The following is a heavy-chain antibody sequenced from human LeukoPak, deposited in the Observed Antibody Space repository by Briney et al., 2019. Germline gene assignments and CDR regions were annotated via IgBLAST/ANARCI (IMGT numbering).Heavy chain of an antibody. J-gene: IGHJ5*02. D-gene: IGHD3-16*01. V-gene: IGHV1-69*13. CDR3: ARFTSRGYGWGGYNRFDP. CDR2: IIPIFGTA. CDR1: GGTFSSYA. Sequence: SVKVSCKASGGTFSSYAISWVRQAPGQGLEWMGGIIPIFGTANYAQKFQGRVTITADESTSTAYMELSSLRSEDTAVYYCARFTSRGYGWGGYNRFDPWGQGTLVTVSS.